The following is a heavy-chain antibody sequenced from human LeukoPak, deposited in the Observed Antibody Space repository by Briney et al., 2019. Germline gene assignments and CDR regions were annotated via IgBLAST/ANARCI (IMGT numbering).Heavy chain of an antibody. D-gene: IGHD2-2*01. J-gene: IGHJ6*02. Sequence: SVKVSCKASGYTFTSYAISWVRQAPGQGLEWMGGIIPIFGTANYAQKFQGRVTITADESTSTAYMELSSLRSEDTAVYYCARSVVVPAAMPYYYYYYGMDVWGQGTTVTVSS. V-gene: IGHV1-69*13. CDR1: GYTFTSYA. CDR2: IIPIFGTA. CDR3: ARSVVVPAAMPYYYYYYGMDV.